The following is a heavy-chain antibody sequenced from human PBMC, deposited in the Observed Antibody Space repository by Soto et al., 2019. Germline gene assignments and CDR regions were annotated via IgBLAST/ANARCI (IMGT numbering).Heavy chain of an antibody. Sequence: SETLSLTCTVSGGSMRDYFWTWIRQPPGKGLEWIGYIHYSGTTSFFPSYNPSLRSRVTISEDTSKNQFSLKLLSVTTADAAVYFCAAGEASSRNLAPYYLDFWGQGTLVTVSS. CDR3: AAGEASSRNLAPYYLDF. CDR2: IHYSGTT. J-gene: IGHJ4*02. CDR1: GGSMRDYF. D-gene: IGHD6-13*01. V-gene: IGHV4-59*01.